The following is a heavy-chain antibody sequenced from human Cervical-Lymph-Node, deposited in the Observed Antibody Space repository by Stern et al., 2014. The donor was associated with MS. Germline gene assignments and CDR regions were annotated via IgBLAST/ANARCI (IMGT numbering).Heavy chain of an antibody. J-gene: IGHJ5*02. CDR3: ARGPDYYDSSGYSNWFDP. V-gene: IGHV3-48*01. Sequence: EVQLVEPGGGLVQPGGSLRLSCAASGFTFSSYSMNWVRQAPGQGLEWVSYISSSSSTVYYADSVKGRFTISRDNAKNSLYLQMNSLRAEDTAVYYCARGPDYYDSSGYSNWFDPWGQGTLVTVSS. CDR2: ISSSSSTV. D-gene: IGHD3-22*01. CDR1: GFTFSSYS.